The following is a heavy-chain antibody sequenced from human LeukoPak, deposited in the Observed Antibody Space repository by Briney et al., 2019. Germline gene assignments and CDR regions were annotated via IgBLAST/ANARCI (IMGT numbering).Heavy chain of an antibody. CDR3: ARDGVVVAATYYYYYGMDV. J-gene: IGHJ6*02. V-gene: IGHV3-33*01. CDR1: GFTFSSYG. Sequence: GGSLRLSYAASGFTFSSYGMRWVRQAPGKGLEWVAVIWYDGSNKYYADSVKGRFTISRDNSKNTLYLQMNSLRAEDTAVYYCARDGVVVAATYYYYYGMDVWGQGTTVTVSS. D-gene: IGHD2-15*01. CDR2: IWYDGSNK.